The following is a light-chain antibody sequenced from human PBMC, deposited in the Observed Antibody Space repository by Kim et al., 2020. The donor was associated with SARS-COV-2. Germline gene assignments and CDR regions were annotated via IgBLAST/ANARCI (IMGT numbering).Light chain of an antibody. CDR1: NIGSKS. Sequence: SYELTQPPSVSVAPGETARITCGGDNIGSKSVHWYQQKPGQAPVLVIYYNSVRPSGIPERFSGSNSGNTATLTISRVEAGDEADFYCQVWDNNSVHYVFGTGNKVTVL. V-gene: IGLV3-21*04. J-gene: IGLJ1*01. CDR3: QVWDNNSVHYV. CDR2: YNS.